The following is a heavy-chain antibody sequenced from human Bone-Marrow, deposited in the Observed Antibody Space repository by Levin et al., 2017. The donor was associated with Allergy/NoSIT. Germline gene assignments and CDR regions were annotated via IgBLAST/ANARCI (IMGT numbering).Heavy chain of an antibody. CDR1: GFTFNSYS. CDR2: ITSFSSYI. CDR3: VRGKGLAGVADYYNNGLDV. Sequence: ASVKVSCAASGFTFNSYSMNWVRQAPGKGLEWVSSITSFSSYIEYADSVKGRFTISRDNAKNSLLLQMTGLRAGDTAVYYCVRGKGLAGVADYYNNGLDVWGQGTTVTVSS. D-gene: IGHD1-26*01. J-gene: IGHJ6*02. V-gene: IGHV3-21*01.